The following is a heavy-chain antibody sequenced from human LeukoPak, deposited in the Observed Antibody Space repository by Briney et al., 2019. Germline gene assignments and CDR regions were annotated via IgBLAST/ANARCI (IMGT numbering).Heavy chain of an antibody. J-gene: IGHJ4*02. CDR1: GGSISSYY. CDR2: IYDSGST. Sequence: PSETLSLTCTVSGGSISSYYWNWIRQPPGKRLEWIGYIYDSGSTYYNPSLKSRVTISVDTSKNQFSLKLNSVTAADTAVYYCARGAGYGDPPFDYWGQGTLVTVSS. CDR3: ARGAGYGDPPFDY. D-gene: IGHD4-17*01. V-gene: IGHV4-59*08.